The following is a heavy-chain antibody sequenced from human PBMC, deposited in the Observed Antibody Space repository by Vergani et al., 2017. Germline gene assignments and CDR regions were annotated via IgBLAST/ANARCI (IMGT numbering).Heavy chain of an antibody. CDR3: ARVGGYNDIQHMDV. D-gene: IGHD5-24*01. CDR1: GGSISSSSYY. V-gene: IGHV4-39*07. J-gene: IGHJ6*03. Sequence: QLQLQESGPGLVKPSETLSLTCTVSGGSISSSSYYWGWIRQPPGKGREWIGSIYYSGSTYYNPSLKSRVTISVDTSKNQFSLKLSSVTAADTAVYYCARVGGYNDIQHMDVWGKGTTVTVSS. CDR2: IYYSGST.